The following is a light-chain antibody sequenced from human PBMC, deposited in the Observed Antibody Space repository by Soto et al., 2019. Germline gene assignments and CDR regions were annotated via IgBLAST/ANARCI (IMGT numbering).Light chain of an antibody. CDR2: DVG. CDR3: NSYRTGSTYV. J-gene: IGLJ1*01. V-gene: IGLV2-14*01. Sequence: QSALTQPASVSGSPGQSITIACTGTSSDIGGYNFVSWYQQHPGKAPKLLIYDVGNRPSGVSNRFSGSKSGNTASLTISGLQADDEAHYYCNSYRTGSTYVFGTGTKLTVL. CDR1: SSDIGGYNF.